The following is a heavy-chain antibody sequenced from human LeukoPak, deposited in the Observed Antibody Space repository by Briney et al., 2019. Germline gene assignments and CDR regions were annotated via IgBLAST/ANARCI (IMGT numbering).Heavy chain of an antibody. CDR1: GGSISSDNYY. CDR2: LYYSGST. J-gene: IGHJ5*02. CDR3: AREGDGYNFNNWFDP. Sequence: SETLSLTCTVSGGSISSDNYYWGWIRQPPGKGLEWIGSLYYSGSTYYNRSLKSRVTISVDTSKNQFSLRLSSVTAADTAVYYCAREGDGYNFNNWFDPWGQGTLVTVSS. D-gene: IGHD5-24*01. V-gene: IGHV4-39*07.